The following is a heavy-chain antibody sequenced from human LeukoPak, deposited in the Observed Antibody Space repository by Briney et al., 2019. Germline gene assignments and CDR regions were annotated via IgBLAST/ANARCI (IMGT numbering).Heavy chain of an antibody. CDR3: ARDREAVVVYYFDY. D-gene: IGHD2-15*01. Sequence: GRSLRLSRAASGFTLSSYAMHWVRQAPGKGLEWAAVISYDGSNKYYADSVKGRFTISRDNSKNTLYLQMNSLRAEDTAVYYCARDREAVVVYYFDYWGQGTLVTVSS. V-gene: IGHV3-30*04. CDR1: GFTLSSYA. J-gene: IGHJ4*02. CDR2: ISYDGSNK.